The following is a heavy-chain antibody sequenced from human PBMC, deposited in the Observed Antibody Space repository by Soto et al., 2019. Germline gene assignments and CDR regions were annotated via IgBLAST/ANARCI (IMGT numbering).Heavy chain of an antibody. CDR1: GFTFDDYS. V-gene: IGHV3-43*01. J-gene: IGHJ4*02. Sequence: EVQLVESGGVVVQPGGSLRLSCAASGFTFDDYSMHWVRQAPGKGLEWVSLISWDGRSTYYADSVKGRFTISRDNSKNSLYLQMNSLTTEDTAFYYCGKDGAVSVYTNLDSWGQGALVTVSS. CDR3: GKDGAVSVYTNLDS. D-gene: IGHD4-4*01. CDR2: ISWDGRST.